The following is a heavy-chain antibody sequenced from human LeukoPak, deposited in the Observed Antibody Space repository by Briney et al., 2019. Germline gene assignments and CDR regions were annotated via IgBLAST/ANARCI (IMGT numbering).Heavy chain of an antibody. CDR2: INNNGGNT. J-gene: IGHJ4*02. Sequence: GGPLRLSCSASGFTFSSYTIHWVRQAPGKGLEFVSAINNNGGNTYYADPVKGRFTISRDNSKNTVYLQMSSLRAEDTAVYYCVVVRGYVVASGIDYWGQGALVTVSS. CDR1: GFTFSSYT. D-gene: IGHD3-9*01. V-gene: IGHV3-64D*06. CDR3: VVVRGYVVASGIDY.